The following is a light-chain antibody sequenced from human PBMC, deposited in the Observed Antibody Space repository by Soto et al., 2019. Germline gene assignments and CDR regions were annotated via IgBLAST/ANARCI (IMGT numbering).Light chain of an antibody. J-gene: IGKJ1*01. Sequence: EIVMTQSPATLSVSPGERATLSCRASQSVSSNLAWYQQQPGQAPRLLIYGASTRANGIPARFSGSGSGTEFTLTISSLQSEDFAVYYFQQYNNWPPGTFGQGTKVEIK. CDR3: QQYNNWPPGT. CDR1: QSVSSN. CDR2: GAS. V-gene: IGKV3-15*01.